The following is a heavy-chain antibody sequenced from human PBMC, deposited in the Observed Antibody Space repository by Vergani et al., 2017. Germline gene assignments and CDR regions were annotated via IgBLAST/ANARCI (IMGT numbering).Heavy chain of an antibody. CDR1: GYTFTYRY. V-gene: IGHV1-45*02. Sequence: QMQLVQSGAEVKKTGSSVKVSCKASGYTFTYRYLHWVRQAPGQALEWMGWITPFNGNTNYAQKFQDRVTITRDRSMSTAYMELSSLRSEDTAMYYCARHGGYYDPGDYWGQGTLVTVSS. CDR2: ITPFNGNT. J-gene: IGHJ4*02. CDR3: ARHGGYYDPGDY. D-gene: IGHD3-3*01.